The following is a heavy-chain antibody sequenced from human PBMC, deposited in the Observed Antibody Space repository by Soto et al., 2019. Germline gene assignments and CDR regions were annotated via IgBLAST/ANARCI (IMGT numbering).Heavy chain of an antibody. Sequence: ASVKVSCKASGYTFTNYDINWVRQATGQGLERMGWMKPNRGQTGYAQKFQGRVTMTRNTSISTAYMELSSLRSKDMAMYYCARVTILGVVIIEAWGQGTLVTVSS. V-gene: IGHV1-8*01. D-gene: IGHD3-3*01. J-gene: IGHJ5*02. CDR1: GYTFTNYD. CDR3: ARVTILGVVIIEA. CDR2: MKPNRGQT.